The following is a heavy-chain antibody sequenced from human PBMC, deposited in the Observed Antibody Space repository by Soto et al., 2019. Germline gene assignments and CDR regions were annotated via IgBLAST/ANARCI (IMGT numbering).Heavy chain of an antibody. D-gene: IGHD2-15*01. CDR2: ISYSGST. Sequence: SETLSLTCTVSGGSISSGDYYWSWIRQPPGKGLEWIGFISYSGSTYYNVSLKSRVTISVDTSKNQFSLNLSFVTAADTAVYYCATMGTPATGLYYFDYWGQGTLVTVSS. J-gene: IGHJ4*02. CDR3: ATMGTPATGLYYFDY. V-gene: IGHV4-30-4*01. CDR1: GGSISSGDYY.